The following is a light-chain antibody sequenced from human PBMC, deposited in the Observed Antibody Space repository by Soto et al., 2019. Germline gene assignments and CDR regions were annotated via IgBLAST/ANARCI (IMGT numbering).Light chain of an antibody. Sequence: AIRMTQSPSSLSASTGERVTITCRASQGISSYLAWYQQKPGKAPKLLIYAASTLQSGVPSRFSGSGSGTDFTLTISCLQSEDFATYYCQQYYSYSLTFGGGTKVEIK. V-gene: IGKV1-8*01. CDR2: AAS. CDR1: QGISSY. J-gene: IGKJ4*01. CDR3: QQYYSYSLT.